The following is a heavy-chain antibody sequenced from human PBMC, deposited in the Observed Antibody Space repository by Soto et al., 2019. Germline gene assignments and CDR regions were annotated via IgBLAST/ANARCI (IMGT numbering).Heavy chain of an antibody. CDR3: ARDRREAYCGGDCYSLYWFDP. V-gene: IGHV4-31*03. CDR1: GGSISSGGYY. CDR2: IYYSGST. D-gene: IGHD2-21*02. Sequence: TLPLTCPVSGGSISSGGYYWSWIRQHPGKGLEWIGYIYYSGSTYYNPSLKSRVTISVDTSKNQFSLKLSSVTAADTAVYYCARDRREAYCGGDCYSLYWFDPWGQGTLVTVSS. J-gene: IGHJ5*02.